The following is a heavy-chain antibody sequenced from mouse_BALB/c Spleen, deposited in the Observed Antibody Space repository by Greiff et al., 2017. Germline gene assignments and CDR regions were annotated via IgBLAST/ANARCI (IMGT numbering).Heavy chain of an antibody. Sequence: EVQRVESGGGLVKPGGSLKLSCAASGFTFSSYAMSWVRQSPEKRLEWVAEISSGGSYTYYPDTVTGRFTISRDNAKNTLYLEMSSLRSEDTAMYYCARERGYAMDYWGQGTSVTVSS. J-gene: IGHJ4*01. CDR3: ARERGYAMDY. CDR2: ISSGGSYT. CDR1: GFTFSSYA. V-gene: IGHV5-9-4*01.